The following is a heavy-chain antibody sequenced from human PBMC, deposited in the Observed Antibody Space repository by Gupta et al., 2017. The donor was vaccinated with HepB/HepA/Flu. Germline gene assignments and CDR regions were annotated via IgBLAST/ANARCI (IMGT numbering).Heavy chain of an antibody. Sequence: QVQLVESGGGVVQPGRSLRRSCAASGFTFSSYGMHWVRQAPGQGLEWVAVIWYDGSNKYYADSVKGRFTISRDNSKNTLYLQMNSLRAEDTAVYYCARDWDEGFGGSGYHSMPFDPWGQGTLVTVSS. CDR2: IWYDGSNK. CDR3: ARDWDEGFGGSGYHSMPFDP. V-gene: IGHV3-33*01. D-gene: IGHD3-3*01. J-gene: IGHJ5*02. CDR1: GFTFSSYG.